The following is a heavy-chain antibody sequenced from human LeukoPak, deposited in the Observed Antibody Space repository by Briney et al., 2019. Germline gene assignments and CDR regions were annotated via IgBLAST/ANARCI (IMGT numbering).Heavy chain of an antibody. CDR3: ARHRIAVAAAPFDY. Sequence: SETLSLTCTVSSGSISSSSYYWGWIRQPPGKGLEWIGSIYYSASTYYNPSLKSRVTISVDTSKNQFSLKLSSVTAADTALYYCARHRIAVAAAPFDYWGQGTLVTVSS. V-gene: IGHV4-39*01. CDR1: SGSISSSSYY. D-gene: IGHD6-19*01. J-gene: IGHJ4*02. CDR2: IYYSAST.